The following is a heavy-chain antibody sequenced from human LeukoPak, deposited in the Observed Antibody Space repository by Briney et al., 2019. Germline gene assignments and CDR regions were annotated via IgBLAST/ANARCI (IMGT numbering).Heavy chain of an antibody. J-gene: IGHJ4*02. D-gene: IGHD4-11*01. CDR2: IYSGGST. Sequence: GGSLRLSCAASGFTVSSNYMSWVRQAPGKGQEWVSVIYSGGSTYYADSVKGRFTISRDNSKNTLYLQMNSLRAEDTAVYYCARAGTTGDFDYWGQGTLVTVSS. CDR3: ARAGTTGDFDY. V-gene: IGHV3-53*01. CDR1: GFTVSSNY.